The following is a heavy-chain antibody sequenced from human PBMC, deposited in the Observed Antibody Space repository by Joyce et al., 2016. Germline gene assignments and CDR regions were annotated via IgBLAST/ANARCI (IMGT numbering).Heavy chain of an antibody. CDR3: AHSFAIQTAVFDY. D-gene: IGHD3-3*01. J-gene: IGHJ4*02. V-gene: IGHV2-5*01. Sequence: QITLKESGPTLVKPTQTLTLTCTFSGFSLTTSGVGVGWIRQTPGKAPEWLALIYWNDDERYSPSLESRLTITKDTSKNLVVLSVTNVDPADTATYFCAHSFAIQTAVFDYWGQGTLVTVSS. CDR2: IYWNDDE. CDR1: GFSLTTSGVG.